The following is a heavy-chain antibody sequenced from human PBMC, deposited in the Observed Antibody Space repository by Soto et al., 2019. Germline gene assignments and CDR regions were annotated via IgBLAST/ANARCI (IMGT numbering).Heavy chain of an antibody. V-gene: IGHV4-34*01. Sequence: SETLSLTCAVYGGSFSGYYWSWIRQPPGKGLEWIGEINHSGSTNYNPSLKSRVTISVDTSKNQFSLKLSSVTAADTAVYYCARGVKVVVTTPPARDFDYWGQGTLVTVPS. CDR1: GGSFSGYY. CDR3: ARGVKVVVTTPPARDFDY. D-gene: IGHD3-22*01. J-gene: IGHJ4*02. CDR2: INHSGST.